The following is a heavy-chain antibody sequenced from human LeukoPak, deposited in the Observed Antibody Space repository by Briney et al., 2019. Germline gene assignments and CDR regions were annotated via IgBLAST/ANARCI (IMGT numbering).Heavy chain of an antibody. CDR2: ISGSGGST. D-gene: IGHD3-9*01. J-gene: IGHJ4*02. V-gene: IGHV3-23*01. Sequence: PGGSLRLSCAASGFTFSSYAMSWVRQAPGKGLDWVSAISGSGGSTYYADSVKGRFTISRDNSKNTLYLQMNSLRAEDTAVYYCAKEANDILTGYPLGYFDYWGQGTLATVSS. CDR1: GFTFSSYA. CDR3: AKEANDILTGYPLGYFDY.